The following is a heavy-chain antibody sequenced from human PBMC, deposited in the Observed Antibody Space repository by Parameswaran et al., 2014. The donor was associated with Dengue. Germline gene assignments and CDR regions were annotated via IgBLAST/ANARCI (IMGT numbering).Heavy chain of an antibody. J-gene: IGHJ6*02. CDR2: LSWNSDSI. Sequence: PGKGLEWVSGLSWNSDSIGYADSVKGRFTISRDNAKNSLYLQMNSLRAEDTALYYCVKDRGGDYDSYYYGMDVWGQGTTVTVSS. V-gene: IGHV3-9*01. D-gene: IGHD4-17*01. CDR3: VKDRGGDYDSYYYGMDV.